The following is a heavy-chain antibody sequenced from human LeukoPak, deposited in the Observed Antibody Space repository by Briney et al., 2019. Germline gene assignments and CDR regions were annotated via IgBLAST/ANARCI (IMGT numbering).Heavy chain of an antibody. Sequence: GGSLRLSCAASGFTFSNYYMSWIRRAPGKGLEWVSYITPSGSPIYYADSVKGRFTISRDNAKNSVYLQMNSLRTDDTAVYYCGRGHWQLEVWGQGILVTVSS. CDR2: ITPSGSPI. D-gene: IGHD1-1*01. CDR3: GRGHWQLEV. V-gene: IGHV3-11*01. CDR1: GFTFSNYY. J-gene: IGHJ4*02.